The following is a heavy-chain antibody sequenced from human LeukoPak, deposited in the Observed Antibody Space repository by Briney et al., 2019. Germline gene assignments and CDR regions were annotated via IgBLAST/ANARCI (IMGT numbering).Heavy chain of an antibody. CDR3: VVGSAYSSSWMGQGY. D-gene: IGHD6-13*01. V-gene: IGHV1-69*04. Sequence: GSSVKVSCKASGGTFSSYAISWVRQAPGQGLEWMGRIIPILGIANYAQKFQGRVTITADKSTSTAYMELSSLRSEDTAVYYCVVGSAYSSSWMGQGYWGQGTLVTVSS. J-gene: IGHJ4*02. CDR1: GGTFSSYA. CDR2: IIPILGIA.